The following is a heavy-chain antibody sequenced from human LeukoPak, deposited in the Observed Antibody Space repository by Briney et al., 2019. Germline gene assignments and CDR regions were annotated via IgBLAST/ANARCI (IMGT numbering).Heavy chain of an antibody. CDR2: ISSSSSYI. Sequence: GGSLKLSCAASGFAVSNVCMTWVRQAPGKGLEWVSSISSSSSYIYYADSVKGRFTISRDNAKNSLYLQMNSLRAEDTAVYYCAREGLASSSWYVYWFDPWGQGTLVTVSS. CDR3: AREGLASSSWYVYWFDP. D-gene: IGHD6-13*01. CDR1: GFAVSNVC. V-gene: IGHV3-21*01. J-gene: IGHJ5*02.